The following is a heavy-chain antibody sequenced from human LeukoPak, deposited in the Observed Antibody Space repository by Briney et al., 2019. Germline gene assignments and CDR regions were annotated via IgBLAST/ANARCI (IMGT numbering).Heavy chain of an antibody. CDR1: GGSFSGYY. V-gene: IGHV4-34*01. J-gene: IGHJ4*02. D-gene: IGHD3-10*01. CDR2: INHSGST. Sequence: SETLSPTRAVYGGSFSGYYWSWIRQPPGKGLEWIGEINHSGSTNYNPSLKSRVTISVGTSKNQFSLKLSSVTAADTAVYYCARAFPRGGMAGYWGQGTLVTVSS. CDR3: ARAFPRGGMAGY.